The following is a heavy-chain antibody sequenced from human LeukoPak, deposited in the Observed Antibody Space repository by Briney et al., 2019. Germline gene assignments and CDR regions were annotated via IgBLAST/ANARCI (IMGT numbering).Heavy chain of an antibody. CDR1: GDSITRYY. D-gene: IGHD6-19*01. CDR2: IYYSGST. V-gene: IGHV4-59*01. J-gene: IGHJ4*02. CDR3: ATYIAVAGAYYFDY. Sequence: PSETLSLTCTVSGDSITRYYWSWIRQPPGKGLGWIGYIYYSGSTNYNPSLKSRVTISVDTSKNQFSLKLSSVTAADTAVYYCATYIAVAGAYYFDYWGQGTLVTVSS.